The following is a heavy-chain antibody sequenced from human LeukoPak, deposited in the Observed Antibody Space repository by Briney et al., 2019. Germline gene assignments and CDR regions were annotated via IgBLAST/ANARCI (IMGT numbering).Heavy chain of an antibody. V-gene: IGHV3-21*01. J-gene: IGHJ4*02. CDR3: ARDLEGYSSSFDY. Sequence: PGGSLRLSCAASGFTFSSYSMNWVRQAPGKGLEWASSISSSSSYIYYADSVKGRFTISRDNAKNSLYLQMNSLRAEDTAVYYCARDLEGYSSSFDYWGQGTLVTVSS. CDR1: GFTFSSYS. CDR2: ISSSSSYI. D-gene: IGHD6-13*01.